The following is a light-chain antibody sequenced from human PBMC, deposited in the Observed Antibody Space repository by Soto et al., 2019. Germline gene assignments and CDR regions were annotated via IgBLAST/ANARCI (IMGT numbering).Light chain of an antibody. Sequence: QSVLTQPPSASGTPGQRVTISCSGSSSNIGSNTVNWYQHLPGTAPKLLIYYNDQRPSGVPDRFSGSKSGTSASLAISGRQSEDEADYYCAAWDDSLKGPVFGGGTKLTVL. CDR2: YND. CDR1: SSNIGSNT. J-gene: IGLJ3*02. CDR3: AAWDDSLKGPV. V-gene: IGLV1-44*01.